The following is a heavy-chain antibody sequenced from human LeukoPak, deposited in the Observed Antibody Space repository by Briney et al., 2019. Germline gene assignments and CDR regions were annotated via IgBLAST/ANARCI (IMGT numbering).Heavy chain of an antibody. D-gene: IGHD3-3*01. V-gene: IGHV4-4*07. CDR1: GGSISGYN. CDR3: ARGSYDWYFDL. J-gene: IGHJ2*01. CDR2: IYTSGTT. Sequence: SETLSLTCTVSGGSISGYNWSWIRQPAGKGLEWIGRIYTSGTTNYNPSLKGRVTMSVDTSKNQFSLKLSSMTAADTAVYYCARGSYDWYFDLWGRGTLVTVSS.